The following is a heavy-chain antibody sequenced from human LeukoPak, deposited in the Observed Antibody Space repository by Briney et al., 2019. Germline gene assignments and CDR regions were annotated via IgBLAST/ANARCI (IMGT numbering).Heavy chain of an antibody. V-gene: IGHV4-39*07. CDR2: INHSGST. D-gene: IGHD3-10*01. CDR3: ARGKEVITMLRGLKPGYYFDY. Sequence: SETLSLTCTVSGGSMSNRSYYWGWIRQPPGKGLEWIGEINHSGSTNYNPSLKSRVTISVDTSKNQFSLKLNSVTAADTAVYYCARGKEVITMLRGLKPGYYFDYWGQGTLVTVSS. J-gene: IGHJ4*02. CDR1: GGSMSNRSYY.